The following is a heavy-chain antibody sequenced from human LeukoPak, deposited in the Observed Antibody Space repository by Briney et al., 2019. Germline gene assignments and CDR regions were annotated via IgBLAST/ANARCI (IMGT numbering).Heavy chain of an antibody. V-gene: IGHV4-34*01. D-gene: IGHD5-24*01. CDR2: INHSGSN. J-gene: IGHJ4*02. Sequence: SETLSLTCAVYGGSFSGYYWSWIRQPPGKGLEWIGEINHSGSNNYNPSLKSRVTISVDTSKNQFSLKLSSGTAADTAVYYCARRGYKGDFWGQGTLVTVSS. CDR1: GGSFSGYY. CDR3: ARRGYKGDF.